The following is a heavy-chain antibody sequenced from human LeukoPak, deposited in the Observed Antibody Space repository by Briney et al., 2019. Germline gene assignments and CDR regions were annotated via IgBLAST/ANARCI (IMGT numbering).Heavy chain of an antibody. Sequence: GGSLRLSCAASGFTFSSYSMNWVRQAPGKGLEWVSSISSSSSYIYYADSVKGRFTISRDNAKNSLYLQMNSLRAEDTAVYYCARGRYSSSTSCYSYGMDVWGKGTTVTVSS. CDR1: GFTFSSYS. CDR2: ISSSSSYI. CDR3: ARGRYSSSTSCYSYGMDV. J-gene: IGHJ6*04. D-gene: IGHD2-2*01. V-gene: IGHV3-21*01.